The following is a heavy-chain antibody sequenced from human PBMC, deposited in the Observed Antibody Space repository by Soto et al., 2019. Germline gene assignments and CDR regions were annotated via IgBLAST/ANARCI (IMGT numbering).Heavy chain of an antibody. D-gene: IGHD4-17*01. CDR3: ASLTSTTVTTIGY. CDR2: IYYSGST. J-gene: IGHJ4*02. V-gene: IGHV4-39*01. Sequence: PSETLSLTCTVSGGSISSSSYYWGWIRQPPGKGLEWIGSIYYSGSTYYNPSLKSRVTISVDTSKNQFSLKLSSVTAADTAVYYCASLTSTTVTTIGYWGQGTLVTVSS. CDR1: GGSISSSSYY.